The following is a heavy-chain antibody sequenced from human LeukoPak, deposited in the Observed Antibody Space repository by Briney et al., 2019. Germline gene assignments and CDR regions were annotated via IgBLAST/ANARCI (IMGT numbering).Heavy chain of an antibody. Sequence: SESLSLTCILPGGSLSSYFRSWVRERLGKRLEWIGYIYYSGTTNYNPSLKSRVTISVDTSKNQFSLKPSSVTAADTADYYCARGVYIAAAQYAYWGQGTLVTVSS. CDR1: GGSLSSYF. J-gene: IGHJ4*02. V-gene: IGHV4-59*01. D-gene: IGHD6-13*01. CDR3: ARGVYIAAAQYAY. CDR2: IYYSGTT.